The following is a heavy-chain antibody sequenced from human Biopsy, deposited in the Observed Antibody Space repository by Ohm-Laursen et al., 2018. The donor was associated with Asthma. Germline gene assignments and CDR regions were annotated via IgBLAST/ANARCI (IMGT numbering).Heavy chain of an antibody. CDR1: GFTFSSYS. CDR3: AKESRRDGYNRRNYYFDY. CDR2: IRGSGGST. J-gene: IGHJ4*02. Sequence: GSLRLSCAASGFTFSSYSMSWVRQAPGKGLEWVSAIRGSGGSTYYADSVKGRFTISRDNSKNTLYLQMNSLRAEDTAVYYCAKESRRDGYNRRNYYFDYWGQGTLVTVSS. V-gene: IGHV3-23*01. D-gene: IGHD5-24*01.